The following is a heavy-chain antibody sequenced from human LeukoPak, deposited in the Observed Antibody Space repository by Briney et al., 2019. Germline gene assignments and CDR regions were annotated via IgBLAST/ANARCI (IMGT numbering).Heavy chain of an antibody. CDR2: IYYNGSK. CDR3: ARAKYYGSGSYLSD. J-gene: IGHJ4*02. CDR1: GGSISSYY. Sequence: SETLSLTCTVSGGSISSYYWSCIRQPPGEGLEWVGYIYYNGSKNYNPSLNGRVTIAVDTSKKQFSLKLSSVTAADTAVYYCARAKYYGSGSYLSDWGQGTLVTVSS. D-gene: IGHD3-10*01. V-gene: IGHV4-59*01.